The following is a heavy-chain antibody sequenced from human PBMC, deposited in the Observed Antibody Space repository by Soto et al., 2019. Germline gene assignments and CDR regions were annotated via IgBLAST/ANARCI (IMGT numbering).Heavy chain of an antibody. J-gene: IGHJ4*02. D-gene: IGHD4-17*01. V-gene: IGHV3-33*01. CDR2: IWDDGSNR. CDR1: GFTFSNYV. Sequence: QVQLVESGGSVVQPGRSLRLSCEMSGFTFSNYVMNWVRQAPGRGLEWVALIWDDGSNRYYTDSVKGRFTISRDNSKNTLYLQMNSLGVEDTAMYYCARDDDYEGNGLDYWGQGTLVTVSS. CDR3: ARDDDYEGNGLDY.